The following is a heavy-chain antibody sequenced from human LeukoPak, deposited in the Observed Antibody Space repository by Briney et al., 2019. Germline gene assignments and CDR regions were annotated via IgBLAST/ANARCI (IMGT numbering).Heavy chain of an antibody. D-gene: IGHD3-22*01. V-gene: IGHV3-15*01. CDR3: TTTIVVVRLYGMDV. CDR1: GFTFINAW. Sequence: GGSLRLSCAASGFTFINAWMSWVRQAPGKGLEWVGRIKGKTDGGTTDYAAPVKGRFTISRDDSKNMLYLQMNSLKTEDTAVYYCTTTIVVVRLYGMDVWGQGTTVTVSS. J-gene: IGHJ6*02. CDR2: IKGKTDGGTT.